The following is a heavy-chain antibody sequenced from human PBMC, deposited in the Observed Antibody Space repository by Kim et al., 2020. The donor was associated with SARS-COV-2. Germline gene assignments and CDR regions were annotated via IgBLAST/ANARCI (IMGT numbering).Heavy chain of an antibody. CDR3: ARVGPGSSSWYVPTDY. Sequence: SVKGRFTISRDNSKNTLYLQMNSLRAEDTAVYYCARVGPGSSSWYVPTDYWGQGTLVTVSS. D-gene: IGHD6-13*01. J-gene: IGHJ4*02. V-gene: IGHV3-53*01.